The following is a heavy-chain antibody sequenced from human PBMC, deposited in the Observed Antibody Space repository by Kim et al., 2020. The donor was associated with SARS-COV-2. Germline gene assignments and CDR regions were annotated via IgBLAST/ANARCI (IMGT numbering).Heavy chain of an antibody. J-gene: IGHJ6*02. CDR2: IKSKTDGGTT. CDR3: TTGHDKVVPAAIYYYGMDV. V-gene: IGHV3-15*01. CDR1: GFTFSNAW. D-gene: IGHD2-2*01. Sequence: GGSLRLSCAASGFTFSNAWMSWVRQAPGKGLEWVGRIKSKTDGGTTDYAAPVKGRFTISRDDSKNTLYLQMNSLKTEDTAVYYCTTGHDKVVPAAIYYYGMDVWGQGTTVTVSS.